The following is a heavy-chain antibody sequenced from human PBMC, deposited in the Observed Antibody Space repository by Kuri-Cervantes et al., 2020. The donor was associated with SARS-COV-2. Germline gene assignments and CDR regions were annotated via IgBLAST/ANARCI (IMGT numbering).Heavy chain of an antibody. J-gene: IGHJ4*02. V-gene: IGHV3-30*02. D-gene: IGHD3-3*01. Sequence: GGSLRLFCSASGFTFRSYGMHWVRQAPGKGLEWVAFIRYDGSNKYYADSVKGRFTISRDNSKNKLYLQMNSLRAEDTAVYYCAKSWLGWLLFSSDFDYWGQGTLVTVSS. CDR3: AKSWLGWLLFSSDFDY. CDR2: IRYDGSNK. CDR1: GFTFRSYG.